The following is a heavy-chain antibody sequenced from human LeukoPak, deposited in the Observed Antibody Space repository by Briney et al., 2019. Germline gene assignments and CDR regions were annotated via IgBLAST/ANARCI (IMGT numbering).Heavy chain of an antibody. J-gene: IGHJ4*02. CDR3: ARDTYYDILTGYSPEGYFDY. D-gene: IGHD3-9*01. CDR2: MNPNSGNT. Sequence: ASVKVSCKASGYTFTSYDINWVRQATGQGLEWMGWMNPNSGNTGYAQKFQGRVTMTRDTSTSTVYMELSSLRSEDTAVYYCARDTYYDILTGYSPEGYFDYWGQGTLVTVSS. V-gene: IGHV1-8*02. CDR1: GYTFTSYD.